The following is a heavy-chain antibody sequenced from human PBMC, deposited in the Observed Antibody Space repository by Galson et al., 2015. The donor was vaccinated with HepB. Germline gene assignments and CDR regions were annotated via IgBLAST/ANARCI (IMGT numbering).Heavy chain of an antibody. V-gene: IGHV3-72*01. CDR1: GFIFSDYF. CDR3: ARALLNYYMDV. Sequence: SLRLSCAVSGFIFSDYFMDWVRQAPGKGLEWVGRIRNRAHSYTTEYAVSVRGRFTISTDDSKNSVYLQMNSLKTEDTAVYYCARALLNYYMDVWGKGTTVTVSS. D-gene: IGHD3-16*01. J-gene: IGHJ6*03. CDR2: IRNRAHSYTT.